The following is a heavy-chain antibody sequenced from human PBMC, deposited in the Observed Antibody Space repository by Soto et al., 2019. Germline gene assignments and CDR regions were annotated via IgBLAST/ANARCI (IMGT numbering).Heavy chain of an antibody. CDR2: IYSGGST. Sequence: EVQLVESGGGLVQPGGSLRLSCAASGFTVSSNYMSWVRQAPGTGLEWVSVIYSGGSTDYADSVKGRFTISRHNYKNKLYLQMNSLRAEDTAVYYCARGPGYCSGGSCYLAAFDIWGQGTMVTVSS. V-gene: IGHV3-53*04. J-gene: IGHJ3*02. CDR3: ARGPGYCSGGSCYLAAFDI. D-gene: IGHD2-15*01. CDR1: GFTVSSNY.